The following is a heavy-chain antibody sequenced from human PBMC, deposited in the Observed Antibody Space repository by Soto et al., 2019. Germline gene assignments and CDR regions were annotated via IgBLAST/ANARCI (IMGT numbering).Heavy chain of an antibody. V-gene: IGHV3-7*01. CDR1: GFTFSDYW. J-gene: IGHJ4*02. CDR2: IKVDGGES. D-gene: IGHD1-26*01. CDR3: GRDLRDWDSGSYSYDY. Sequence: GGSLRLSCAVSGFTFSDYWMCWVRQSPGRGLERVANIKVDGGESNYVDSVKGRFTISRDNAKKSLYLQMNSLRAEDTAVYYCGRDLRDWDSGSYSYDYWGQGTLVTVSS.